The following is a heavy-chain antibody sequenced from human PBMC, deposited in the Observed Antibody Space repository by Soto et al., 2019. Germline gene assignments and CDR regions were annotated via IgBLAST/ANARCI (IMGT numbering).Heavy chain of an antibody. D-gene: IGHD6-13*01. V-gene: IGHV1-2*02. J-gene: IGHJ1*01. CDR3: ARDPISGQQLVLRYFQH. Sequence: ASVKVSCEACGYALTNYVMYWVRQAPGQKLEWMGWINPNSGGTNYAQKFQGRVTMTRDTSISTAYMELSRLRSDDTAVYYCARDPISGQQLVLRYFQHWGQGTLVTVSS. CDR2: INPNSGGT. CDR1: GYALTNYV.